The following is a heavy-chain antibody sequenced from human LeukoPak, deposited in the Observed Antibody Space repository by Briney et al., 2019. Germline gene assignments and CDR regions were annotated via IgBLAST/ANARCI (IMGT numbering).Heavy chain of an antibody. CDR1: GGTFSSYA. V-gene: IGHV1-69*13. D-gene: IGHD3-22*01. CDR3: ASQTSSGYYYGVYFDY. CDR2: IIPIFGTA. Sequence: GASVKVSCKASGGTFSSYAISWVRQAPGQGLEWMGGIIPIFGTANYAQKFQGRVTITADESTSTAYMELSSLRSEDTAVYYCASQTSSGYYYGVYFDYWGQGTLVTVSS. J-gene: IGHJ4*02.